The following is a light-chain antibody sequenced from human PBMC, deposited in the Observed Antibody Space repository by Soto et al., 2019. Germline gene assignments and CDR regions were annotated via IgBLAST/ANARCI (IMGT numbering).Light chain of an antibody. CDR1: SSDTGGYDY. J-gene: IGLJ2*01. CDR2: DVT. V-gene: IGLV2-14*01. CDR3: SSYTTISTLVI. Sequence: QSALAQPASVSGSRGQSITMSCTGSSSDTGGYDYVSWYQQHPGKAPKLIIYDVTNRPSGVSNRFSGSKSGNTASLTISGLQAEDESDYYCSSYTTISTLVIFGGGTKVTVL.